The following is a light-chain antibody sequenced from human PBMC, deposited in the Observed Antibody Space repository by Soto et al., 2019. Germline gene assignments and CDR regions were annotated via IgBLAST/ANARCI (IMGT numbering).Light chain of an antibody. CDR3: QQYGSSRIT. Sequence: EIVLTKSPGTLSLSPGERATLSCRASQSVSSSYLAWYQQKPGQAPRLLIYGASSRATGIPDRFSGSGSGTDFTLTISRLEPEDFAVYYCQQYGSSRITFGGGTKGEIK. V-gene: IGKV3-20*01. CDR1: QSVSSSY. CDR2: GAS. J-gene: IGKJ4*01.